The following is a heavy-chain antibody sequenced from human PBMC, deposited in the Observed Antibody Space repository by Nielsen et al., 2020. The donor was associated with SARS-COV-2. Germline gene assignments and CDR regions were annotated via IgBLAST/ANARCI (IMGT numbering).Heavy chain of an antibody. CDR1: GFTFSSYA. J-gene: IGHJ4*02. CDR2: ISGSGGST. CDR3: AKAQTMRLFSLFDY. D-gene: IGHD3-22*01. V-gene: IGHV3-23*01. Sequence: GESLKISCAASGFTFSSYAMSWVRQAPGKGLEWVSAISGSGGSTYYADSVKGRFTISRDNSKNTLYLQMNSLRAEDTAVYYCAKAQTMRLFSLFDYWGQGTLVTVSS.